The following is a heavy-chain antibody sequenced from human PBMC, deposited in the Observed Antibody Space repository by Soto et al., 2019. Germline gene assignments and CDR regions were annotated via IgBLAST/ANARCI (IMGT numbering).Heavy chain of an antibody. D-gene: IGHD1-1*01. CDR1: GASISGFY. CDR2: IYATGTT. Sequence: PSETLSLTCTVSGASISGFYWSWIRKSAGKGLEWIGRIYATGTTDYNPSLKSRVMMSVDTSKTQFSLKLRSVTAADTAVYYCVRDGTKTLRDWFDPWGHGISVTVSS. V-gene: IGHV4-4*07. CDR3: VRDGTKTLRDWFDP. J-gene: IGHJ5*02.